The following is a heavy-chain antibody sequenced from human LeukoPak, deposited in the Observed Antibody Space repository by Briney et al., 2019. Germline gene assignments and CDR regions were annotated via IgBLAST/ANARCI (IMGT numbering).Heavy chain of an antibody. Sequence: GGSLRLSCAASGFTFDDYAVHWVRQAPGKGLEWVSGISWNSGSIGYADSVKGRFTISRDNAKNSLYLQMSSLRAEDTALYYCAKDKGGGIAVAGTFEYFQHWGQGTLVTVSS. J-gene: IGHJ1*01. CDR2: ISWNSGSI. D-gene: IGHD6-19*01. CDR1: GFTFDDYA. V-gene: IGHV3-9*01. CDR3: AKDKGGGIAVAGTFEYFQH.